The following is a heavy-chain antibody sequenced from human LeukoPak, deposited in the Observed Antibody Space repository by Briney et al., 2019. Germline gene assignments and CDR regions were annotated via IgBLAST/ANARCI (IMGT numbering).Heavy chain of an antibody. CDR3: ARDREGSGSFGAFDI. CDR1: GGTFSSYA. CDR2: IIPIFGTA. D-gene: IGHD3-10*01. Sequence: ASVKVSCKASGGTFSSYAISWARQAPGQGLEWMGGIIPIFGTANYAQKFQGRVTITADESTSTAYMELSSLRSEDTAVYYCARDREGSGSFGAFDIWGQGTMVTVSS. V-gene: IGHV1-69*13. J-gene: IGHJ3*02.